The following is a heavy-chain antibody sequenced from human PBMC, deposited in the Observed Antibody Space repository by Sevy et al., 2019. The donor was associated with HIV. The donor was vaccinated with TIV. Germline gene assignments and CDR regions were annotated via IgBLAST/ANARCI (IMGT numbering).Heavy chain of an antibody. CDR2: IHSDDTT. Sequence: GGSLRLSCAASGFTVNSNYMTWVRQAPGKGLEGVSVIHSDDTTYHADSVKDGFTISRDNFKNTLYLHMRSLRAEDTAVYYCARGKRGYGYALNYWGQGTLVTVSS. CDR1: GFTVNSNY. V-gene: IGHV3-66*01. CDR3: ARGKRGYGYALNY. J-gene: IGHJ4*02. D-gene: IGHD5-18*01.